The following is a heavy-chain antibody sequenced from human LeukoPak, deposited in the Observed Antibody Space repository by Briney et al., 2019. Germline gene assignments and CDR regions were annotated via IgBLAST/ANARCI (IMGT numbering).Heavy chain of an antibody. J-gene: IGHJ4*02. Sequence: ASVKVSCKASGYTFTGYYMHWVRQAPGQGLEWMGWINPNSGGTDYAQKFQGRVTMTRDTSISTAYMELSRLRSDDTAVYYCARENFQRYSSSWYYFDYWGQGTLATVSS. CDR3: ARENFQRYSSSWYYFDY. CDR1: GYTFTGYY. V-gene: IGHV1-2*02. CDR2: INPNSGGT. D-gene: IGHD6-13*01.